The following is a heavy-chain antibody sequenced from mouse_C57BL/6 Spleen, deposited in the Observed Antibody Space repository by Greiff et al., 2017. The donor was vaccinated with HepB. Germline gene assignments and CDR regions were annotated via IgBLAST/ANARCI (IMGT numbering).Heavy chain of an antibody. J-gene: IGHJ2*01. CDR2: IDPNSGGT. V-gene: IGHV1-72*01. CDR1: GYTFTSYW. D-gene: IGHD1-1*01. Sequence: QVQLQQPGAELVKPGASVKLSCKASGYTFTSYWMHWVKQRPGRGLEWIGRIDPNSGGTKYNEKFKSKATLTVDTPSSTAYMQLSSLTSEDSAVYYCARDYGSSWGLYYFDYWGQGTTLTVSS. CDR3: ARDYGSSWGLYYFDY.